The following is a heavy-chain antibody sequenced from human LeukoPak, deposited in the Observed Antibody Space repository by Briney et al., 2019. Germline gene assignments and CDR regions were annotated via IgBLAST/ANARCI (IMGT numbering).Heavy chain of an antibody. J-gene: IGHJ4*02. CDR3: ARVGYDYVRGSTGEFDY. CDR1: GGSISSYY. V-gene: IGHV4-59*01. Sequence: SVTLSLTCTVSGGSISSYYWSWIRQPPGKGLEWIGYIYYSGSTNYNPSLKSRVTISVDTSKNQFSLKLSSVTAADTAVYYCARVGYDYVRGSTGEFDYWGQGTLVTVST. CDR2: IYYSGST. D-gene: IGHD3-16*01.